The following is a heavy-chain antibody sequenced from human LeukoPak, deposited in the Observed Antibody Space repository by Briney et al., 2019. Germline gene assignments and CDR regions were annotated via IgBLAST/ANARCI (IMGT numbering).Heavy chain of an antibody. CDR3: ARLGGDITVFDL. Sequence: SGGSLRLSCAASGFTFSSYWMSWVRQAPGKGLEWVASIKRDGSVKKYVDSVQGRFTVSRDNTKNSLYLQMNSLRADDTAVYYCARLGGDITVFDLWGQGTLVTVSS. CDR2: IKRDGSVK. CDR1: GFTFSSYW. D-gene: IGHD2-21*02. V-gene: IGHV3-7*01. J-gene: IGHJ4*02.